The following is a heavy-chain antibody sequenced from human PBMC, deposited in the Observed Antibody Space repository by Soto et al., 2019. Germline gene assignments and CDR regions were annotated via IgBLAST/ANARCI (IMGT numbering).Heavy chain of an antibody. CDR3: ARAYSGQLPRRADYYYALDV. CDR1: GFPFSDYD. Sequence: EVQLVESGGGSVQPGGSLRLSCTASGFPFSDYDMHWVRQASGKGLEWISTIGAARDPYYTGSVKGRFTISRENAKNSMFLQMNRVRAEDTAVYYCARAYSGQLPRRADYYYALDVWGQGTTVTVSS. V-gene: IGHV3-13*05. CDR2: IGAARDP. J-gene: IGHJ6*02. D-gene: IGHD2-2*01.